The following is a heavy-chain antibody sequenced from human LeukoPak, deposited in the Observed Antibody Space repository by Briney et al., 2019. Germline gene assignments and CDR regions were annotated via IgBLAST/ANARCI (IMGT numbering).Heavy chain of an antibody. Sequence: PGGSLRLSCAASGFTFSSYAMHWVRQAPGKGLEWVAVISYDGSNKYYADSVKGRFTFSRDNSKNTLYLQMNSLRAEDTALYYCAKRVGSYHFDSWGQGTLVTVSS. D-gene: IGHD3-16*02. V-gene: IGHV3-30-3*02. J-gene: IGHJ4*02. CDR3: AKRVGSYHFDS. CDR2: ISYDGSNK. CDR1: GFTFSSYA.